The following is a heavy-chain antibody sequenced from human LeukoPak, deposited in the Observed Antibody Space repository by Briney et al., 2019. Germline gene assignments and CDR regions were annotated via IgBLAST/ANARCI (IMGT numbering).Heavy chain of an antibody. D-gene: IGHD3-10*01. CDR2: TYYRSRWGN. CDR3: VRDSDDYYWALDF. V-gene: IGHV6-1*01. CDR1: GDSVSNNIAT. Sequence: SQTLSLTCAISGDSVSNNIATWNWVRQSPSRGLEWLGRTYYRSRWGNGSISVKSRITINPDTSRNQFSLQLNSVTPEDTAVYYCVRDSDDYYWALDFWGQGTPVTVSS. J-gene: IGHJ4*02.